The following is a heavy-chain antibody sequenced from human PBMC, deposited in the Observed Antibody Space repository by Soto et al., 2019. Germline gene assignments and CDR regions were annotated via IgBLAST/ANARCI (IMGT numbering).Heavy chain of an antibody. V-gene: IGHV3-74*01. CDR1: GFTFSSYW. CDR3: ARVPDRAYCGGDCYWYAFDI. CDR2: INSDGSST. J-gene: IGHJ3*02. Sequence: GSLRLSCAASGFTFSSYWMHWVRQAPGKGLVWVSRINSDGSSTSYADSVKGRFTISRDNAKNTLYLQMNSLRAEDTAVYYCARVPDRAYCGGDCYWYAFDIWGQGTMVTVS. D-gene: IGHD2-21*01.